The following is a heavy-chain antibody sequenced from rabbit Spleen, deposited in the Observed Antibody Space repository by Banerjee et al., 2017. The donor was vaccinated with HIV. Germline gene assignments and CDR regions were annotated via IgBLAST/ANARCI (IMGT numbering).Heavy chain of an antibody. D-gene: IGHD6-1*01. CDR1: GFDLSSYYY. Sequence: QEQLEESGGGLVKPEGSLTLTCTASGFDLSSYYYMCWVRQAPGKGLEWIACISAGSGNTDYASWAKGRFTISKTSSTTVTLQMTSLTAADTATYFCARHYVDYYGYGYATRLDLWGPGTLVTVS. J-gene: IGHJ3*01. V-gene: IGHV1S45*01. CDR2: ISAGSGNT. CDR3: ARHYVDYYGYGYATRLDL.